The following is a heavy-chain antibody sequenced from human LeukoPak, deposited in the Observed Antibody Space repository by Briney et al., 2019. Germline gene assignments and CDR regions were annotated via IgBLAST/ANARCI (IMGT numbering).Heavy chain of an antibody. CDR2: INPNSGGT. J-gene: IGHJ4*02. CDR3: AATYGGYHDINFDY. V-gene: IGHV1-2*02. CDR1: GYTLTGYY. D-gene: IGHD4-17*01. Sequence: GASMKVSCKASGYTLTGYYMHWVRQAPGQGLEWMGWINPNSGGTNYAQKFQGRVTMTRDTSISTAYMELSRLRSDDTAVYYCAATYGGYHDINFDYWGQGTLVTVSS.